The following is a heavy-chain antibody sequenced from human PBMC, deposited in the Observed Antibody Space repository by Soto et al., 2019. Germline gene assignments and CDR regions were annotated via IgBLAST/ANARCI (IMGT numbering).Heavy chain of an antibody. CDR1: GFTFTRYS. V-gene: IGHV3-21*06. Sequence: KPGGSLRLSCAASGFTFTRYSMNWVRQAPGKGLEWVSSISSTTNYIYYGDSMKGRFTISRDNGKNSLYLEMHSLRAEDTAVYYCARDNYGGMLDFWGPGTLVTVSS. D-gene: IGHD4-17*01. CDR2: ISSTTNYI. CDR3: ARDNYGGMLDF. J-gene: IGHJ4*02.